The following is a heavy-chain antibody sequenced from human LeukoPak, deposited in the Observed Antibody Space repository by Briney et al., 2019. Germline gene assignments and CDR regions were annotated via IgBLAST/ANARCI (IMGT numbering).Heavy chain of an antibody. V-gene: IGHV1-69*13. J-gene: IGHJ6*02. CDR2: IIPLLGTP. Sequence: GASVKVSCKASGGTFTNYAISWVLQAPGQGLEWMGGIIPLLGTPNYAQKFQGRVTITADDSTSTAYMELTSLRSEDTAVYYCAEDSSMVTTRAPYYYYYLDVWGQGTTVTVSS. CDR3: AEDSSMVTTRAPYYYYYLDV. D-gene: IGHD4-17*01. CDR1: GGTFTNYA.